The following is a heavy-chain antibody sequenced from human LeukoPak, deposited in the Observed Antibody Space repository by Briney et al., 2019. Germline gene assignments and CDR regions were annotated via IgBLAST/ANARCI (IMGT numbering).Heavy chain of an antibody. CDR2: IRSSGSTI. V-gene: IGHV3-11*01. CDR1: GFTLSDYY. J-gene: IGHJ4*02. D-gene: IGHD3-16*01. Sequence: PGGPLRLSCAASGFTLSDYYMSWIRQAPGKGLEWVSYIRSSGSTIYYADSVKGRFTISRDNAKNSLYLQMNSLRAEDTAVYYCATDRFNFDYWGQGTLVTVSS. CDR3: ATDRFNFDY.